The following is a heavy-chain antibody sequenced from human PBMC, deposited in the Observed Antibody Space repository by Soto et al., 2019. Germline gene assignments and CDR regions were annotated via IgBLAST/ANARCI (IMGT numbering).Heavy chain of an antibody. V-gene: IGHV3-23*01. CDR3: AKDQRSRENWFDP. Sequence: PGGSLRLSCAASGFTSISYAMSWVLQAPGKGLEWVSAISGSGGSTYYADSVKGRFTISRDNSKNTLYLQMNSLRAEDTAVYYCAKDQRSRENWFDPWGQGTLVSVSS. J-gene: IGHJ5*02. CDR2: ISGSGGST. CDR1: GFTSISYA. D-gene: IGHD6-6*01.